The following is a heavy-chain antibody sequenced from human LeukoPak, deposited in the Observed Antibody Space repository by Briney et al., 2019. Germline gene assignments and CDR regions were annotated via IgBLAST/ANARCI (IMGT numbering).Heavy chain of an antibody. D-gene: IGHD2-15*01. CDR2: ISSSSSYI. V-gene: IGHV3-21*01. CDR1: GFTFSSYS. J-gene: IGHJ4*02. Sequence: GGSLRLSCAASGFTFSSYSMNWVRQAPGKGLEWVSSISSSSSYIYYADSVKGRFTISRDNAKNSLYLQMNSLKAEDTAVYYCASGRYCSGGSCYMDYWGQGTLVTVSS. CDR3: ASGRYCSGGSCYMDY.